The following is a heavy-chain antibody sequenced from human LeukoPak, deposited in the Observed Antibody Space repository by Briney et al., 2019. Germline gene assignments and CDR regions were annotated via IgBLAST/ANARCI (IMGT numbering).Heavy chain of an antibody. V-gene: IGHV3-49*03. Sequence: PGGSLRLSCTASGFTFGDYAMNWFRQAPGKGLEWVGCIRGKAHGGTTDYAASVKGRFIISRDDSRNIAYLLMNSLKSEDTAVYYCSRFDGGYDYDFDYWGQGTLVTVSS. CDR1: GFTFGDYA. J-gene: IGHJ4*02. CDR3: SRFDGGYDYDFDY. D-gene: IGHD5-12*01. CDR2: IRGKAHGGTT.